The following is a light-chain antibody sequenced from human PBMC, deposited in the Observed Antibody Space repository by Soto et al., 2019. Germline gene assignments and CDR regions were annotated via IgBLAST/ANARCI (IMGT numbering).Light chain of an antibody. CDR2: GVS. Sequence: EIVLTQTPPSLSVTPGQPASISCRSSQSLLYSDGKTYLYWYLQKAGQPPQLLIYGVSNRFSGVPDRFSGSGSGTDFTLKISRVEAEDVGVYYCMQSVQAPWTFGQGTKVEIK. CDR1: QSLLYSDGKTY. V-gene: IGKV2D-29*01. CDR3: MQSVQAPWT. J-gene: IGKJ1*01.